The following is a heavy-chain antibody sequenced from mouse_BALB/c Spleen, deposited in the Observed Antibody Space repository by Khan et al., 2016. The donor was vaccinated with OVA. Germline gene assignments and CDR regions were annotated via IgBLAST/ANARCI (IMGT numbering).Heavy chain of an antibody. D-gene: IGHD1-3*01. CDR2: IWAGGST. V-gene: IGHV2-9*02. Sequence: SGPRPLPPSQRPHTTPTVSPLSLTSYAVHWVRQPPGKGLEWLGVIWAGGSTNYNSALMTRMSISKDNSKSQVFLKMNSLQTDDTAMYYCARLEDIWGQGTTLTVSS. CDR1: PLSLTSYA. CDR3: ARLEDI. J-gene: IGHJ2*01.